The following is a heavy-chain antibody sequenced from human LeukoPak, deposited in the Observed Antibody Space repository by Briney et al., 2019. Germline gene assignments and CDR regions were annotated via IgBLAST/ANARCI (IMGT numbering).Heavy chain of an antibody. D-gene: IGHD6-13*01. CDR1: GFTFTSSA. V-gene: IGHV1-58*02. Sequence: GASVKVSCKASGFTFTSSAMQWGRQARGQRLEWIGWIVVDSGNTNYAQKFQERVTITRDMSTSTAYMELSSLRSEDTAVYYCAGGSSSWPEIYYYYGMDVWGQGTTVTVSS. CDR3: AGGSSSWPEIYYYYGMDV. CDR2: IVVDSGNT. J-gene: IGHJ6*02.